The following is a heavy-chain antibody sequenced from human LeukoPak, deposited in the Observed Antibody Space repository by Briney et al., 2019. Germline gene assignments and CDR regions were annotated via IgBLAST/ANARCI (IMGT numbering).Heavy chain of an antibody. Sequence: GSSVKVSCKASGGTFSSYAISWVRQAPGQGLEWMGGIIPIFGTANYAQKFQGRVTITADESTSTAYMELSSLRSEDTAVYYCARHGGRATSHYYYMDVWGKGTTVTVSS. D-gene: IGHD3-16*01. CDR2: IIPIFGTA. CDR1: GGTFSSYA. V-gene: IGHV1-69*01. J-gene: IGHJ6*03. CDR3: ARHGGRATSHYYYMDV.